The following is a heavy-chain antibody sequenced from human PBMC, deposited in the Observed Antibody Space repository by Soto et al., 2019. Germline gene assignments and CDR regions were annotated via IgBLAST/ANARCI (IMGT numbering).Heavy chain of an antibody. CDR3: ARPNYYDSSGYPHDAFYI. J-gene: IGHJ3*02. D-gene: IGHD3-22*01. Sequence: GASVKVSCKASGYTFTSYGISWVRQAPGQGLEWMGWISAYNGNTNYAQKLQGRVTMTTDTSTSTAYMELRSLRSDDTAVYYCARPNYYDSSGYPHDAFYIWGQGTMVIVSS. V-gene: IGHV1-18*01. CDR2: ISAYNGNT. CDR1: GYTFTSYG.